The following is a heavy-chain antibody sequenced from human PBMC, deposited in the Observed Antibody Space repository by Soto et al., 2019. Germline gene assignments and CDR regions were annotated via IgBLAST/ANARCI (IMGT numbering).Heavy chain of an antibody. V-gene: IGHV5-51*01. CDR3: ARQYYYDSSGYYPIDF. J-gene: IGHJ4*02. Sequence: GESLKISCKASGYTFTSYWIGWVRQMPGKGLEWMGIISPGDSDTRYSPSFQGQVTILADKSISTAYLQWSSLKASDTAMYYCARQYYYDSSGYYPIDFWGQGTLVTVSS. D-gene: IGHD3-22*01. CDR2: ISPGDSDT. CDR1: GYTFTSYW.